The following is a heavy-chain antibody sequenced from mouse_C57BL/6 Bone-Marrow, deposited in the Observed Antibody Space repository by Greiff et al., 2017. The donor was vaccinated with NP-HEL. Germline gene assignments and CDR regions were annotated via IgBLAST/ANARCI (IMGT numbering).Heavy chain of an antibody. J-gene: IGHJ2*01. V-gene: IGHV1-69*01. CDR1: GYTFTSYW. Sequence: QVQLQQPGAELVMPGASVKLSCKASGYTFTSYWMHWVKQRPGQGLEWIGEIDPSDSYTNYNQKFKGKSTLTVDKSSSTAYMQLSSLTSEDSAVYYCARRGDRDGGVFDYWGQGTTLTVSS. CDR3: ARRGDRDGGVFDY. CDR2: IDPSDSYT.